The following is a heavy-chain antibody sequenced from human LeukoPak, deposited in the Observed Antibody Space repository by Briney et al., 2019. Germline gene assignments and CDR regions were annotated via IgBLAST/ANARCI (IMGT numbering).Heavy chain of an antibody. CDR3: AKHHFYNHIAGMDV. Sequence: GGSLRLSCAASGFTFSSYDMSWVRQAPGKGLEWVSGLSGSDLRTYYAESVKGRFTISRDNSKNTLFLQMNSLRAEDTAIYYCAKHHFYNHIAGMDVSGQGTTVTVPS. CDR2: LSGSDLRT. D-gene: IGHD5-24*01. J-gene: IGHJ6*02. CDR1: GFTFSSYD. V-gene: IGHV3-23*01.